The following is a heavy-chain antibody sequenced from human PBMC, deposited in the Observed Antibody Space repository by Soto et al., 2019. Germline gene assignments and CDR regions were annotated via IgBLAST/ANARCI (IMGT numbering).Heavy chain of an antibody. CDR3: ARDVPDTSLFFYYYGMDV. D-gene: IGHD2-21*01. J-gene: IGHJ6*02. V-gene: IGHV1-18*01. Sequence: QVHLVQSGAEVRKPGASVKVSCKASGYSFTSYGISWVRQAPGQGREWMGWISTDNGNTTYAHNLQGRVSMTIDPSTSTAYMELWSLGSDDTAVYYCARDVPDTSLFFYYYGMDVWGQGTTVTVSS. CDR1: GYSFTSYG. CDR2: ISTDNGNT.